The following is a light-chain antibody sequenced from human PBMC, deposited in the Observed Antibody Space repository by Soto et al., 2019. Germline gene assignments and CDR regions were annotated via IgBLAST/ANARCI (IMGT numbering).Light chain of an antibody. V-gene: IGKV3-11*01. Sequence: VLTQSPATLSLSPGERATLSCRASQIINTYLAWYQQKPGQTPRLLIYDASNRATGIPARFSGSGSGTDFTLTISSLEPEDFAVYYCQQRSNWPLTFGGGTKVEIK. CDR2: DAS. CDR1: QIINTY. J-gene: IGKJ4*01. CDR3: QQRSNWPLT.